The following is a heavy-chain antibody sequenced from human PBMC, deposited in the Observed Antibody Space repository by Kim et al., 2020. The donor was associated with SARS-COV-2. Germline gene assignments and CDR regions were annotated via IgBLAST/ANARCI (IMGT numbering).Heavy chain of an antibody. CDR2: IKSKTDGGTT. V-gene: IGHV3-15*01. Sequence: GGSMRLSCAASGFTFSNAWMSWVRQAPGKGLEWVGRIKSKTDGGTTDYAAPVKGRFTISRDDSKNTLYLQMNSLKTEDTAVYYCTTFWGFGLPRDGYWGQGTLVTVSS. D-gene: IGHD3-10*01. CDR3: TTFWGFGLPRDGY. CDR1: GFTFSNAW. J-gene: IGHJ4*02.